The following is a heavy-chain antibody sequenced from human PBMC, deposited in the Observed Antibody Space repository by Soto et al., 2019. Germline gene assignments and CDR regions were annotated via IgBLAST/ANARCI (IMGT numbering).Heavy chain of an antibody. CDR1: GVTLSNFG. D-gene: IGHD2-21*01. Sequence: QVQLVESGGGVVQPGRSLRLSCAASGVTLSNFGMHWVRQAPGKGLEWVAVISRDGSTMFYADSVKGRFTISRDSSRNTVYLQMNRLRAEDTAVYHCVGEVASGYWGQVTLGTVSS. CDR2: ISRDGSTM. V-gene: IGHV3-30*03. CDR3: VGEVASGY. J-gene: IGHJ4*02.